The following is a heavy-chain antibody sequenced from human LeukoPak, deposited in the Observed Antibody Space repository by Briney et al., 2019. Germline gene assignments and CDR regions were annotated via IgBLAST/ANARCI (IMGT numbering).Heavy chain of an antibody. V-gene: IGHV3-20*04. J-gene: IGHJ4*02. D-gene: IGHD6-13*01. CDR1: GFTVSHNY. CDR3: ARVQSDIAAAGTFDY. CDR2: INWNGGST. Sequence: GGSLRLSCAASGFTVSHNYMSWVRQAPGKGLEWVSGINWNGGSTGYADSVKGRFTISRDNAKNSLYLQMNSLRAEDTALYYCARVQSDIAAAGTFDYWGQGTLVTVSS.